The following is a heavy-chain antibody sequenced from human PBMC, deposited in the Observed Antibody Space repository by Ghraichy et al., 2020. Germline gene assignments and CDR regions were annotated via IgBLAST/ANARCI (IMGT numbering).Heavy chain of an antibody. CDR2: IYYSGST. J-gene: IGHJ4*02. CDR3: ARAVVATIYDY. D-gene: IGHD5-12*01. V-gene: IGHV4-59*01. Sequence: SETLSLTCTVSGGSISSYYWSWIRQPPGKGLEWIGYIYYSGSTNYNPSLKSRVTISVDTSKNQFSLKLSSVTAADTAVYYCARAVVATIYDYWGQGTLVTVSS. CDR1: GGSISSYY.